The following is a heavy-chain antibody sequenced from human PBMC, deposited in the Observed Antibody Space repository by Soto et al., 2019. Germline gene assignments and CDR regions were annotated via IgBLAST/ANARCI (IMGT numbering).Heavy chain of an antibody. CDR2: ISAYNGNT. CDR1: GYTITSYG. D-gene: IGHD2-15*01. Sequence: ASVKVSRKASGYTITSYGISWVRQAPGQGLEWMGWISAYNGNTNYAQKLQGRVTMTTDTSTSTAYMELRSLRSDDTAVYYCVVAAQPYYFDYWGQGTLVTVSS. CDR3: VVAAQPYYFDY. V-gene: IGHV1-18*01. J-gene: IGHJ4*02.